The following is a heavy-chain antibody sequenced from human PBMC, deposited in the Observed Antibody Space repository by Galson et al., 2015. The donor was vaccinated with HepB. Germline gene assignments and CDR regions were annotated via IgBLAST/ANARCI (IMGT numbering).Heavy chain of an antibody. V-gene: IGHV3-21*01. D-gene: IGHD1-26*01. CDR3: ANELNNIMGNTTLAYFDS. CDR1: GFTFTNCN. Sequence: SLRLSCAASGFTFTNCNMNWVRQVPGKGLEWVSFINGRSGDIYYTDSVEGRLTISRDNTKKSLFLQINNLRAEDTAVYYCANELNNIMGNTTLAYFDSWGQGTVVTVSS. J-gene: IGHJ4*02. CDR2: INGRSGDI.